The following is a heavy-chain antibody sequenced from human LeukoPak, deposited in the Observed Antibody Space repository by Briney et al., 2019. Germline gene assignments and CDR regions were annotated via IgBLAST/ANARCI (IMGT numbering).Heavy chain of an antibody. CDR2: ISSSSSTI. J-gene: IGHJ6*03. V-gene: IGHV3-48*01. Sequence: GGSLRLSCAASGFTFSSYSMDWVRQAPGKGLEWVSYISSSSSTIYYADSVKGRFTISRDNAKNSLYLQMNSLRAEDTAVYYCARDPRALYYYYYMDVWGKGTTVTVSS. CDR3: ARDPRALYYYYYMDV. CDR1: GFTFSSYS.